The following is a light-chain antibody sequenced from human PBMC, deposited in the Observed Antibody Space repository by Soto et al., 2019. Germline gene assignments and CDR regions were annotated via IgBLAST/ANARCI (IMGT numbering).Light chain of an antibody. CDR2: DAA. J-gene: IGKJ1*01. CDR3: HQYSRYPRT. CDR1: QSINNN. Sequence: DITVTQSRSSLSASLTDRVTITCRASQSINNNLNWYQQRLGKAPKVLIYDAASLQSGVPSRFSGSGSGTDFTLTISRLESEDFATYYCHQYSRYPRTSGQGTKVDIK. V-gene: IGKV1-39*01.